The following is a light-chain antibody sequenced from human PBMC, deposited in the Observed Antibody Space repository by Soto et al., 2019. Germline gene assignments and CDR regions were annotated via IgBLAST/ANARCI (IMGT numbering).Light chain of an antibody. CDR1: QSISSW. V-gene: IGKV1-5*01. CDR3: QQYNSYLCT. CDR2: DAS. Sequence: DIQMTQSPSTLSASVGDRVTITCRASQSISSWLAWYQQKPGKAPKLLIYDASSLESGVPSRFSGSVSGTEFTLTISSLQPDDFATYYCQQYNSYLCTFGQGTKVEIK. J-gene: IGKJ1*01.